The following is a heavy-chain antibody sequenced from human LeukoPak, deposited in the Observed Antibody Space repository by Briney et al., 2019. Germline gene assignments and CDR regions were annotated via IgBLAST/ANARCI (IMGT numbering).Heavy chain of an antibody. CDR3: ARAPPYSSASWGYYGMDV. J-gene: IGHJ6*02. D-gene: IGHD6-6*01. Sequence: PGGSLRLSCAASGFTFSSYDMHWVRQTPGKGLEWVSPIGIAGDTYYPGSVKGRFTISRENAKNSLYLQMNSLRAGDTAVYYCARAPPYSSASWGYYGMDVWGQGTTVTVSS. V-gene: IGHV3-13*01. CDR1: GFTFSSYD. CDR2: IGIAGDT.